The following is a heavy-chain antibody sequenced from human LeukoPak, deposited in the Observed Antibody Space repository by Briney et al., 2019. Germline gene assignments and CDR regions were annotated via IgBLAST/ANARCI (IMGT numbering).Heavy chain of an antibody. CDR2: INPGNGDT. Sequence: ASVKVSCKASGYTFTSYTIHWIRQAPGQRLEWLGRINPGNGDTHYSQKFQGRVTITRDTSATTAYMELSSLTSEDTAVFYCARDIFGSSRPSEYWGQGTLVVVSS. CDR3: ARDIFGSSRPSEY. V-gene: IGHV1-3*01. D-gene: IGHD6-13*01. J-gene: IGHJ4*02. CDR1: GYTFTSYT.